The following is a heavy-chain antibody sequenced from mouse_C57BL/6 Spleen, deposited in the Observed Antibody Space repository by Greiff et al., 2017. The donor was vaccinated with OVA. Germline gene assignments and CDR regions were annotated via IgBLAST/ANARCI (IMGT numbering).Heavy chain of an antibody. Sequence: EVQLVESGGGLVQPKGSLKLSCAASGFSFNTYAMNWVRQAPGKGLEWVARIRSKSNNYATYYADSVKDSFTISRDDSESMLYLQMNNLKTEDTAMYYCVRQRDWYFDVWGTGTTVTVSS. CDR3: VRQRDWYFDV. V-gene: IGHV10-1*01. CDR1: GFSFNTYA. J-gene: IGHJ1*03. CDR2: IRSKSNNYAT.